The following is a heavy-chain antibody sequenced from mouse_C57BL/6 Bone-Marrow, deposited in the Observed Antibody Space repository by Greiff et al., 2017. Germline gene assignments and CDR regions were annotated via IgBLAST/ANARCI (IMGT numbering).Heavy chain of an antibody. Sequence: EVKLVESGGGLVQSGRSLRLSCATSGFTFSDFYMEWVRQAPGKGLEWIAASRNKANDYTTEYSASVKGRFIVSRDTSQSILYLQMNALRAEDTAIYYCARDNFYAMDYWGQGTSVTVSS. CDR3: ARDNFYAMDY. J-gene: IGHJ4*01. CDR1: GFTFSDFY. V-gene: IGHV7-1*01. CDR2: SRNKANDYTT.